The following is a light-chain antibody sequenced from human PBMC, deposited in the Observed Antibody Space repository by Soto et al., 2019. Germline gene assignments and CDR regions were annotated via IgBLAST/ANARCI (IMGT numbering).Light chain of an antibody. CDR1: QGIGDA. Sequence: DIQMSQSPSSLSASVGDRVTITCRASQGIGDALGWYQQEPGKAPKRLIYAASTLQSGVPSRFSGSGSGTEFTLTISSLQPDDFATYYCLQHNEFWWTFGQGTKVEIK. CDR3: LQHNEFWWT. V-gene: IGKV1-17*01. J-gene: IGKJ1*01. CDR2: AAS.